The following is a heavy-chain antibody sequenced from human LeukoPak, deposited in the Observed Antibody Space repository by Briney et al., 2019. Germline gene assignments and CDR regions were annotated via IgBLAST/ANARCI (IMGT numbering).Heavy chain of an antibody. J-gene: IGHJ4*02. D-gene: IGHD4-17*01. V-gene: IGHV3-9*01. CDR2: ISWNSGSI. CDR1: GLTFDVHA. Sequence: GGSLRLSCAASGLTFDVHAMQWVRQSPGEGLEWLSGISWNSGSIGYADSVKGRFTISRDNAKNSLYLQMNSLRPEDTALYYCVKDGGDYGDYSYYFDYWGQGTLVTVSS. CDR3: VKDGGDYGDYSYYFDY.